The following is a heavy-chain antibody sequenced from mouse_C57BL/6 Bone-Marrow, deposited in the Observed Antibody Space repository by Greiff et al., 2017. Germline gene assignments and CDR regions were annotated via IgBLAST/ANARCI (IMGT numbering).Heavy chain of an antibody. CDR1: GYTFTSYW. D-gene: IGHD1-1*01. Sequence: QVQLQQSGAELVKPGASVKLSCKASGYTFTSYWMHWVTQRPGRGLAWIGRIDPNSGGTKYHEKFTRKATLTVDKPSSTAYMQLSRLTSEESADFYCARLFITTVVARYFDVWGTGTTVTVSS. J-gene: IGHJ1*03. CDR3: ARLFITTVVARYFDV. CDR2: IDPNSGGT. V-gene: IGHV1-72*01.